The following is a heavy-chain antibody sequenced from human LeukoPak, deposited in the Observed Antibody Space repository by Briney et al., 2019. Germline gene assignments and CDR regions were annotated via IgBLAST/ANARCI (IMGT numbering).Heavy chain of an antibody. J-gene: IGHJ4*02. V-gene: IGHV3-23*01. CDR3: ARYCTSTSCAFEY. D-gene: IGHD2-2*01. CDR1: GFTFGNYA. Sequence: GGSLRLSCAAPGFTFGNYAMTWVRQAPGEGLEWVSSISGSGGSPIYADSVKGRFTISRDNSKSTLYLQMSSLRAEDTAICYCARYCTSTSCAFEYWGQGTLVTVSS. CDR2: ISGSGGSP.